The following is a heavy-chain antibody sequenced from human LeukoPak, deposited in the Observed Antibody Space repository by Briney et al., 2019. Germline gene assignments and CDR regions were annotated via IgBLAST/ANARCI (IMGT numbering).Heavy chain of an antibody. CDR2: IYPGDSDT. V-gene: IGHV5-51*01. D-gene: IGHD3-22*01. CDR1: GYSFTSYW. Sequence: GASLQISCKGSGYSFTSYWIGWVRQMPGKGLEWMGIIYPGDSDTRYSPSFQGQVTISADKSISTAYLQWSSLKASDTAMYYCAVHYDSSGTDYWGQGTLVTVSS. J-gene: IGHJ4*02. CDR3: AVHYDSSGTDY.